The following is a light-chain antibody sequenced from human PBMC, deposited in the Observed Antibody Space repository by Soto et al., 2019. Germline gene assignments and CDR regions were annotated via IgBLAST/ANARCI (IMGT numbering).Light chain of an antibody. Sequence: SALTQPRSVSGSPGQSVTISCTGTSSDVGGYNYVSWYQQHPGKAPKLMIYDVSKRPSGVPDRFSGSKSGNTASLTISGLQAEDEADYYCCSYAGSSYVFGTGTKAPS. V-gene: IGLV2-11*01. CDR3: CSYAGSSYV. CDR1: SSDVGGYNY. CDR2: DVS. J-gene: IGLJ1*01.